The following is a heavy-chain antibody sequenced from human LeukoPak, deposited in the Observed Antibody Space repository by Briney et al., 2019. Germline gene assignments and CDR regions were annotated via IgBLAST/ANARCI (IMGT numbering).Heavy chain of an antibody. J-gene: IGHJ6*03. Sequence: GSLRLSCAASGFTFSSYAMIWVRQAPGKGLEWVSAISGSGGSTYYADSVKGRFTISRDNSKNMLALQINSMRAEATAVSYCPTVPGWYYYYTHVWGQGTTVSVSS. V-gene: IGHV3-23*01. D-gene: IGHD6-19*01. CDR3: PTVPGWYYYYTHV. CDR1: GFTFSSYA. CDR2: ISGSGGST.